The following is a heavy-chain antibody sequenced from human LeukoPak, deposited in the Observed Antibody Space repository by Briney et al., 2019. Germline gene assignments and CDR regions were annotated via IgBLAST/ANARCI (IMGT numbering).Heavy chain of an antibody. Sequence: GESLQISSQGSGYSFTSYWIGWVRQMPGKGLEWMGIIYPGDSDARYSPSFQGQVTISADKSISTAYLQWSSLKASDTAMYYCARGRGLLRGVYYFDYWGQGTLVTVSS. D-gene: IGHD3-10*01. CDR3: ARGRGLLRGVYYFDY. V-gene: IGHV5-51*01. CDR2: IYPGDSDA. J-gene: IGHJ4*02. CDR1: GYSFTSYW.